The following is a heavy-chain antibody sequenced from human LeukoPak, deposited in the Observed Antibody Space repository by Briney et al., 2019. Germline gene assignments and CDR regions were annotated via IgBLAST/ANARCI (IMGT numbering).Heavy chain of an antibody. CDR3: GKTTVGYSSGRYPGWPVDY. J-gene: IGHJ4*02. CDR1: GFPFNSYA. Sequence: GGSLSLSCAASGFPFNSYAMYWVRQAPGKGLEWISGIFGSGGSPHYADSVKGRFTISRDNSQEIVYLQLDSLRVEDTALYYCGKTTVGYSSGRYPGWPVDYWGQGALVTVSS. CDR2: IFGSGGSP. V-gene: IGHV3-23*01. D-gene: IGHD2-15*01.